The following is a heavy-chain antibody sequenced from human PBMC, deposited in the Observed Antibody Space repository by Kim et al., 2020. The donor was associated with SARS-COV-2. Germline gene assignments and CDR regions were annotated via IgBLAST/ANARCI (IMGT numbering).Heavy chain of an antibody. CDR2: IYYSGST. V-gene: IGHV4-59*01. CDR3: ARGRPALAVAGKVWYFDL. Sequence: SETLSLTCTVSGGSISSYYWSWIRQPPGKGLEWIGYIYYSGSTNYNPSLKSRVTISVDTSKNQFSLKLSSVTAADTAVYYCARGRPALAVAGKVWYFDLWGRGTLVTVSS. J-gene: IGHJ2*01. CDR1: GGSISSYY. D-gene: IGHD6-19*01.